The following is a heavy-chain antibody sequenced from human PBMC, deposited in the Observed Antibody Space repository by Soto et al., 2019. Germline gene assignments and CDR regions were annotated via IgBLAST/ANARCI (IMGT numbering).Heavy chain of an antibody. V-gene: IGHV4-59*01. CDR3: ARESGYDPSYWYFDL. J-gene: IGHJ2*01. D-gene: IGHD5-12*01. CDR2: IYYSGST. Sequence: QVQLQESGPGLVKPSETLSLTCTVSGGSISSYYWSWIRQPPGKGLEWIGYIYYSGSTNYNPSLKGRVTISVDTSKNQFSLKLSSVTAADTAVYYCARESGYDPSYWYFDLWGRGTLVTVSS. CDR1: GGSISSYY.